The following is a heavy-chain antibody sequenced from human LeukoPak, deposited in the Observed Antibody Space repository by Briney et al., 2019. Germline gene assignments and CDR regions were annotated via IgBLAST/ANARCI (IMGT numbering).Heavy chain of an antibody. Sequence: GGSLRLSCAASGFIFSSYWMYWVRQAPGKGLEWVGFIRSKAYGETADYAASVKGRFTISRDDSKAIAYLQMNSLKTEDTAVYHCTRDRGAYNLYDYWGQGTLVTVSS. CDR2: IRSKAYGETA. J-gene: IGHJ4*02. CDR1: GFIFSSYW. D-gene: IGHD1-1*01. CDR3: TRDRGAYNLYDY. V-gene: IGHV3-49*04.